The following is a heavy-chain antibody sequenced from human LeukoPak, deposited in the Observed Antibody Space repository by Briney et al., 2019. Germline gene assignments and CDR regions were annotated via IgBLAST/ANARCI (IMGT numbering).Heavy chain of an antibody. CDR3: ASDAYYDILTGYPPPLYGMDV. D-gene: IGHD3-9*01. CDR2: IIPILGMA. Sequence: SVKVSCKASGGTFSSYAISWVRQAPGQGLEWMGRIIPILGMANYAQKFQGRVTITADKSTSTAYMELSSLRSEDTAVYYCASDAYYDILTGYPPPLYGMDVWGQGTTVTVSS. CDR1: GGTFSSYA. J-gene: IGHJ6*02. V-gene: IGHV1-69*04.